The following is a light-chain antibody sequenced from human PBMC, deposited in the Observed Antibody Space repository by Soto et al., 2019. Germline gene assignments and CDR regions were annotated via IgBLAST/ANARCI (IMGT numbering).Light chain of an antibody. V-gene: IGKV3-20*01. J-gene: IGKJ4*01. CDR2: GAS. CDR3: QQYGSSPT. Sequence: ENVLTQSPGTLSLSPGERATLSCRASQSVGRNYLAWFQQKSGQAPRLVIYGASSRAAGIPDRLSGSGSGTDFTLTISRLEPEDSAVYYCQQYGSSPTFGGGTKVDI. CDR1: QSVGRNY.